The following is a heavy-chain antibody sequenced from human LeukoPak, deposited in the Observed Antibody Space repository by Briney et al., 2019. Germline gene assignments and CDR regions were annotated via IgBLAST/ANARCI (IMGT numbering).Heavy chain of an antibody. Sequence: GGSLRLPCAASGFTFSDFWVSWVRQSPGKGLEWLANIDQDGSVQFFVDSVKGRFTISRDNAKNSVYLQINSLRAEDTAVYYCARDRYCSAGSCYSDYWGQGTLVTVSS. V-gene: IGHV3-7*05. D-gene: IGHD2-15*01. J-gene: IGHJ4*02. CDR3: ARDRYCSAGSCYSDY. CDR1: GFTFSDFW. CDR2: IDQDGSVQ.